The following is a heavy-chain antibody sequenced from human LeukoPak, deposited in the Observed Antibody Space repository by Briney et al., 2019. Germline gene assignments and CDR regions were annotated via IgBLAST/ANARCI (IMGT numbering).Heavy chain of an antibody. CDR2: IYYSGST. CDR3: ARRAASAIVYYYFYMDV. D-gene: IGHD2-2*02. CDR1: GGSISSYY. J-gene: IGHJ6*03. Sequence: PSETLSLTCTVSGGSISSYYWSWIRQPPGKGLEWIGYIYYSGSTNYNPSLKSRVTISVDTSKNQFSLKLSSVTAADTAVYYCARRAASAIVYYYFYMDVWGKGTTVTVSS. V-gene: IGHV4-59*01.